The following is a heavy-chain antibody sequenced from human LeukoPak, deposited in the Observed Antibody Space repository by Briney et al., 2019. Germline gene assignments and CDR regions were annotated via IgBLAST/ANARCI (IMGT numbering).Heavy chain of an antibody. Sequence: GGSLRLSCEASGFTFSSYAMSWVRQAPGKGLEWVSAISGSGDRTFYADSVEGRFTLSRDNSKSTLYLQMNSLRAEDMAVYYCAKALNDGGTLDYWGQGTLVIVSS. V-gene: IGHV3-23*01. CDR1: GFTFSSYA. D-gene: IGHD4-23*01. CDR3: AKALNDGGTLDY. CDR2: ISGSGDRT. J-gene: IGHJ4*02.